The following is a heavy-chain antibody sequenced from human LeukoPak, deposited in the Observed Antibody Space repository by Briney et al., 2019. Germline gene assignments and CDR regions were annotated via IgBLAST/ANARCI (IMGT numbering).Heavy chain of an antibody. V-gene: IGHV1-18*04. J-gene: IGHJ4*02. CDR2: IGAYNGDT. CDR1: GYTFTSFG. D-gene: IGHD2-15*01. Sequence: GASVKASCKPSGYTFTSFGISRGRQAPGQGLEWMGWIGAYNGDTNYAQKFQGRVTMTTDTSTSTAYMDLRSLRSDDTAVYYCTRDHCRGDNCPSFDYWGQGTLVTVSS. CDR3: TRDHCRGDNCPSFDY.